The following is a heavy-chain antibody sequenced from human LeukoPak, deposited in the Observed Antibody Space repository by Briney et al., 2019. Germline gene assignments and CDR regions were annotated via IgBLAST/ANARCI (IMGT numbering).Heavy chain of an antibody. Sequence: GSLRLSCAASGFTFSSYSMNWVRQPPGKGLEWIGSIYYSGSTYYNPSLKSRVTISVDTSKNQFSLKLSSVTAADTAVYYCARPNLLEMATIDYWGQGTLVTVSS. D-gene: IGHD5-24*01. CDR3: ARPNLLEMATIDY. CDR2: IYYSGST. CDR1: GFTFSSYSMN. V-gene: IGHV4-39*01. J-gene: IGHJ4*02.